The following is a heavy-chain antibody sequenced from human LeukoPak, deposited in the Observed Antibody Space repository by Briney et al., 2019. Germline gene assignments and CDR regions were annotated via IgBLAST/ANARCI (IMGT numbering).Heavy chain of an antibody. Sequence: GGSLRLSCEASGFTFRNYGMHWVRQAPGKGLEWVAVISYDGSNKYYADSVKGRFTISRDNSKRTVFLQTDSLRGEDTAVYYCANGGYYSLDSWGQGTLVTVSS. D-gene: IGHD2-15*01. CDR3: ANGGYYSLDS. J-gene: IGHJ4*02. V-gene: IGHV3-30*18. CDR1: GFTFRNYG. CDR2: ISYDGSNK.